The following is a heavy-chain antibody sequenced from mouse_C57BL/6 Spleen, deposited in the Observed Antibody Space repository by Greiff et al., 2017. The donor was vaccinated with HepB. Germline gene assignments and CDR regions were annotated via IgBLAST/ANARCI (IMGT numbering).Heavy chain of an antibody. CDR1: GFTFSDYG. Sequence: EVQVVESGGGLVKPGGSLKLSCAASGFTFSDYGMHWVRQAPEKGLEWVAYISSGSSTIYYADTVKGRFTISRDNAKNTLFLQMTSLRSEDTAMYYCARRALYYYGSSYGYFDYWGQGTTLTVSS. J-gene: IGHJ2*01. CDR3: ARRALYYYGSSYGYFDY. D-gene: IGHD1-1*01. CDR2: ISSGSSTI. V-gene: IGHV5-17*01.